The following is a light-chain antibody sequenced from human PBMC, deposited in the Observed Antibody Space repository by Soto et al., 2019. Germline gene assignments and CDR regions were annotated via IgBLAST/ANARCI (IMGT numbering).Light chain of an antibody. CDR3: QHYNSYSES. CDR2: KAS. CDR1: QTISSW. J-gene: IGKJ1*01. V-gene: IGKV1-5*03. Sequence: DIQMTQSPSTLSGSVGDRVTITCRASQTISSWLAWYQQKPGKAPKLRIYKASTLKSGVPSRFSGSGSGTEFTLTISSLQPDDFATDYCQHYNSYSESFGQGTNVEL.